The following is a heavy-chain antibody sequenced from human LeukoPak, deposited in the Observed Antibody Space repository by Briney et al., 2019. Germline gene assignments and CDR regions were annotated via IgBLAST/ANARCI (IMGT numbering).Heavy chain of an antibody. D-gene: IGHD3-3*01. Sequence: SVKVSCKVSGYTLTELSMHWVRQAPGQGLEWMGGIIPIFGTANYAQKFQGRVTITADESTSTAYMELSSLRSEDTAVYYCVGGLDFWSGYYDYWGQGTLVTVSS. CDR1: GYTLTELS. J-gene: IGHJ4*02. CDR3: VGGLDFWSGYYDY. CDR2: IIPIFGTA. V-gene: IGHV1-69*13.